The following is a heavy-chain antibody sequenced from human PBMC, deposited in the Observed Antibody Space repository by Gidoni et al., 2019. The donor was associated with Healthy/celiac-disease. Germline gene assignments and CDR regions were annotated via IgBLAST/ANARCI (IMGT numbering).Heavy chain of an antibody. CDR1: GYNFTGYY. Sequence: QVQLVQSGAEVKKPGASVKVCCKASGYNFTGYYMPWVRQAPGQGLEWMGWINPNSGGTNYAQKFQGWVTMTRDTSISTAYMELSRLRSDDTAVYYCARGSRLRLGDLSLYQDYWGQGTLVTVSS. J-gene: IGHJ4*02. CDR2: INPNSGGT. V-gene: IGHV1-2*04. D-gene: IGHD3-16*02. CDR3: ARGSRLRLGDLSLYQDY.